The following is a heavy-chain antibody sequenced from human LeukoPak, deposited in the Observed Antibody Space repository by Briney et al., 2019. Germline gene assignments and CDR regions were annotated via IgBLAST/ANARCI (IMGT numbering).Heavy chain of an antibody. Sequence: GGSLRLSCAASGFSVSNNYMSWVRQAPGKGLVWVSRINSDGRNTNYADSVKGRFTISRDNAKNTLFLQMNSLRAEDTAVYYCARPRSYEAFDIWGQGTMVTVSS. CDR1: GFSVSNNY. D-gene: IGHD6-6*01. J-gene: IGHJ3*02. CDR3: ARPRSYEAFDI. CDR2: INSDGRNT. V-gene: IGHV3-74*01.